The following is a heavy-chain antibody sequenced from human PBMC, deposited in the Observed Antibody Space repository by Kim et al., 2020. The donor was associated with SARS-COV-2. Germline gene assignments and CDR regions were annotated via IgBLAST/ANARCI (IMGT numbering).Heavy chain of an antibody. J-gene: IGHJ6*02. D-gene: IGHD3-9*01. CDR2: ISASGGDT. CDR3: AKVNGKGILTGYYSYGMDV. CDR1: GFTFSSFA. Sequence: GGSLRLSCAASGFTFSSFAMSWVRQAPGKGLEWVSSISASGGDTYYADSVRGRFTISRDNSKNTLNLQVDSPRAEDTAVYYCAKVNGKGILTGYYSYGMDVWGQGTTVTVSS. V-gene: IGHV3-23*01.